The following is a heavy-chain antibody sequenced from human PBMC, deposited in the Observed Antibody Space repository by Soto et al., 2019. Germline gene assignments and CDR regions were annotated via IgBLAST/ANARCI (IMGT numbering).Heavy chain of an antibody. J-gene: IGHJ4*02. CDR2: IYYSGST. D-gene: IGHD1-26*01. CDR1: GGSISSGDYY. Sequence: QVQLQESGPGLVKPSQTLSLTCTVSGGSISSGDYYWSWIRQHTGKGLEGIGYIYYSGSTYYNPFLKSRLTIPVDTSKNQFYRELSSVTAADTAVYYCARGSVGAATLFDYLGQGNLVTGSS. CDR3: ARGSVGAATLFDY. V-gene: IGHV4-31*03.